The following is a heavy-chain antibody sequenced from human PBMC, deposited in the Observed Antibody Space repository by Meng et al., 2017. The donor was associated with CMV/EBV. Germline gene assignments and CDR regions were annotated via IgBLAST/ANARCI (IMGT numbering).Heavy chain of an antibody. V-gene: IGHV1-18*01. J-gene: IGHJ5*02. CDR3: ARSGSSYNRWFDP. CDR2: ICAYNGNT. CDR1: GYTFPSYG. D-gene: IGHD1-26*01. Sequence: ASVPVSCKASGYTFPSYGISWVRQAPGQGLEWMGWICAYNGNTNYAQKLQGRVTMTTDTPTSTAYMSLRSLRSDDTAVYYCARSGSSYNRWFDPWGQGTLVTVSS.